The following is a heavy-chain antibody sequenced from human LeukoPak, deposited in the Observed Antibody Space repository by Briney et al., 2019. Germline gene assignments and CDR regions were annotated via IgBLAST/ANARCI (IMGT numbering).Heavy chain of an antibody. J-gene: IGHJ4*02. CDR1: GFTFSSYSTYW. CDR3: AKDIGGDGYSYGAISDY. Sequence: PGGSLRLSCVASGFTFSSYSTYWMNWVRQAPGKGLVWVSRINSDGTYTTYADSVKGRFTISRDNSKNTLYLQMNSLRAEDTAVYYCAKDIGGDGYSYGAISDYWGQGTLVTVSS. V-gene: IGHV3-74*01. CDR2: INSDGTYT. D-gene: IGHD5-18*01.